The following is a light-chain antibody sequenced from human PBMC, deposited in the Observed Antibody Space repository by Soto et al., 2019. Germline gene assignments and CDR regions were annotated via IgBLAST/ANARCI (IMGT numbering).Light chain of an antibody. Sequence: EIVLTQSPGTLSLSPGERATLSCRASQSVSSSYLAWYQQKPGQAPRLLIYGASSRATGIPDRFSGSGSGKDFTLTNSRLEPEDFAVYYCQQYGSSPYTFGQGTKLEIK. CDR3: QQYGSSPYT. CDR1: QSVSSSY. V-gene: IGKV3-20*01. CDR2: GAS. J-gene: IGKJ2*01.